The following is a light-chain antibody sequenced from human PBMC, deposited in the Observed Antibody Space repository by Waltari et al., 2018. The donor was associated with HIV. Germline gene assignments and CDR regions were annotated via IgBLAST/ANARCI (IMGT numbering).Light chain of an antibody. CDR1: TIGKSR. CDR2: DDT. V-gene: IGLV3-21*02. Sequence: SYVLTQAPSLSVAPGQTATISCGTIGKSRVQWYRQRPGRPPVLVVFDDTYRSSARPARLSGANSGSRATLTIGGVEAGDEAVYYCQVWDRSYKEAVFGGGTQLIVL. CDR3: QVWDRSYKEAV. J-gene: IGLJ2*01.